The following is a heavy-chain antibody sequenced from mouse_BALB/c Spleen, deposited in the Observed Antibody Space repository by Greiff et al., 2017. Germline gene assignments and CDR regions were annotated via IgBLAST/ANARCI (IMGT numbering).Heavy chain of an antibody. Sequence: EVQGVESGGGLVQPGGSRKLSCAASGFTFSSFGMHWVRQAPEKGLEWVAYISSGSSTIYYADTVKGRFTISRDNPKNTLFLQMTSLRSEDTAMYYCARLGYYGSSGYFDVWGAGTTVTVSS. V-gene: IGHV5-17*02. D-gene: IGHD1-1*01. CDR3: ARLGYYGSSGYFDV. J-gene: IGHJ1*01. CDR2: ISSGSSTI. CDR1: GFTFSSFG.